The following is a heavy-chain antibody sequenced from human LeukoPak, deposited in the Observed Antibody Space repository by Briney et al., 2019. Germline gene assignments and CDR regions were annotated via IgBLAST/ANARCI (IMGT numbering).Heavy chain of an antibody. D-gene: IGHD2-2*01. J-gene: IGHJ2*01. Sequence: PSETLSLTCSVPGGSISSYRCSWIPQPAGKGLEWIGRMYASGSTNFNPSLKSRVTMSVDTSKNQFSLNLSSVTAADTAVYYCARDMGVSQRYWYFDLWGPGTLVTVSS. CDR1: GGSISSYR. V-gene: IGHV4-4*07. CDR3: ARDMGVSQRYWYFDL. CDR2: MYASGST.